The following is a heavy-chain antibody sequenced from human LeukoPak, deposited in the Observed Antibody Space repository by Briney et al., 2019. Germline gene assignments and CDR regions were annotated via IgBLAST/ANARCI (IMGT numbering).Heavy chain of an antibody. CDR3: GRVFSPASNPHDFYYL. CDR2: ISPSGHRT. J-gene: IGHJ3*01. CDR1: GFTFTNHP. V-gene: IGHV3-64*02. D-gene: IGHD3/OR15-3a*01. Sequence: PGGSLRLSCAASGFTFTNHPMHWVRQTSGKRLEYVSAISPSGHRTWYADSVRGRFTISRDNSKNTMYLQMGGVRPDDMGVYYCGRVFSPASNPHDFYYLWGRGKRVTV.